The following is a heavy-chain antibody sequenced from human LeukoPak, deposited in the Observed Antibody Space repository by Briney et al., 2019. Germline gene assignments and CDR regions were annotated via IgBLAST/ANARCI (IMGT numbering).Heavy chain of an antibody. J-gene: IGHJ4*02. Sequence: GGSLRLSCAASGFTFTSHGMHWVRQAPGKGLEGVAFTRNDGNNKYYADSVKGRFTISRDNSKNTLYLQMNSLRVEDTAVYYCVPLKGDIAVVVYWGQGTLVTVSS. D-gene: IGHD2-15*01. CDR1: GFTFTSHG. CDR3: VPLKGDIAVVVY. V-gene: IGHV3-30*02. CDR2: TRNDGNNK.